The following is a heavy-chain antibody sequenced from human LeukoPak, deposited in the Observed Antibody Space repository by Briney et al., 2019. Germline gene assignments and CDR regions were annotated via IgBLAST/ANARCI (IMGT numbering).Heavy chain of an antibody. J-gene: IGHJ4*02. D-gene: IGHD3-3*01. V-gene: IGHV3-74*01. Sequence: GGSLRLSCAAAGFTFISYWMHWVRQAPGKGLVWVSHINSDVSSTNYADSVKGRFTISRDNAKNTLYLQMNSLRAEDTAVYYCASGRWSDYLDYWGQGTLVTVSS. CDR3: ASGRWSDYLDY. CDR1: GFTFISYW. CDR2: INSDVSST.